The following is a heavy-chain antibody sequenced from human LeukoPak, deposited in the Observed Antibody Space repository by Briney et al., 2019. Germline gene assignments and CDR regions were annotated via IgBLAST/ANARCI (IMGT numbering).Heavy chain of an antibody. V-gene: IGHV4-39*01. CDR3: ARLGSTGSYGDY. Sequence: SETPSLTCTVSGDTISSISYYGGWIRQPPGKGLEWIGSIYYSGNTYYNPSLQSRVTMSIDTSKSQFSLKLSSVTAADTAVYYCARLGSTGSYGDYWGHGTLVTVSS. D-gene: IGHD6-19*01. CDR2: IYYSGNT. J-gene: IGHJ4*01. CDR1: GDTISSISYY.